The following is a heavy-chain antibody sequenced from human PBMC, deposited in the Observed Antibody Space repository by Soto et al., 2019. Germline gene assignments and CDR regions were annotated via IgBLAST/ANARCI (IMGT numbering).Heavy chain of an antibody. CDR2: INSDGSST. CDR1: GFTFSSYW. CDR3: ARDIFYDYVWGSYRYGQPLYYYYGMDV. Sequence: PGGSLRLSCAASGFTFSSYWMHWVRQAPGKGLVWVSRINSDGSSTSYADSVKGRFTISRDNAKNTLYLQMNSLRAEDTAVYYCARDIFYDYVWGSYRYGQPLYYYYGMDVWGQGTTVTVSS. D-gene: IGHD3-16*02. V-gene: IGHV3-74*01. J-gene: IGHJ6*02.